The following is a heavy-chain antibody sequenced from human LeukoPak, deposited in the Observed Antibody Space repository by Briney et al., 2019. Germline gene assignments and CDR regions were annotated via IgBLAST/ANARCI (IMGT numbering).Heavy chain of an antibody. D-gene: IGHD3-3*01. V-gene: IGHV3-7*01. CDR2: IKQEGSEK. CDR3: ARDELRFLEWFSY. J-gene: IGHJ4*02. Sequence: GGSLRLSCAASGFTFSSCWMSWVRQPPRKGLEWGANIKQEGSEKYYVDSVKGRFTISRDNAKNSLYLQMNSLRAEDTAVYYCARDELRFLEWFSYWGQGTLVTVSS. CDR1: GFTFSSCW.